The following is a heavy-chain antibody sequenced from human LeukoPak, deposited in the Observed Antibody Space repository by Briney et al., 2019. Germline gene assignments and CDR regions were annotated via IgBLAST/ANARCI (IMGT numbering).Heavy chain of an antibody. V-gene: IGHV3-13*01. Sequence: RGSLRLPCAASGFTFSSFDMHWVRQPTGQGLEWVYPGSVEGRFTLSRDNAKNSLYLQMNSLTAGDTAVYYCARGPPRGKYYYMDVWGKGTTVTVSS. J-gene: IGHJ6*03. CDR3: ARGPPRGKYYYMDV. CDR1: GFTFSSFD. D-gene: IGHD1-1*01.